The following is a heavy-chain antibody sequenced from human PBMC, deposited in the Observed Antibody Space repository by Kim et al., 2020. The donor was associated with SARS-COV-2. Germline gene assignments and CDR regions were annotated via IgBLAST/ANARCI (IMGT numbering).Heavy chain of an antibody. J-gene: IGHJ4*02. CDR3: ARPCSSTSCYNY. CDR1: GGSFSGYY. D-gene: IGHD2-2*02. V-gene: IGHV4-34*01. CDR2: INHSGST. Sequence: SETLSLTCAVYGGSFSGYYWSWIRQPPGKGLEWIGEINHSGSTNYNPSLKSRVTISVDTSKNQFSLKLSSVTAADTAVYYCARPCSSTSCYNYWGQGTLV.